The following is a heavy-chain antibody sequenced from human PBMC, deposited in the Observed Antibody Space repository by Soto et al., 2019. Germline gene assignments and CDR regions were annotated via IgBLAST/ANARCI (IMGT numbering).Heavy chain of an antibody. CDR3: ARGRYGDY. D-gene: IGHD1-1*01. V-gene: IGHV1-18*01. CDR1: GYTFTSYG. J-gene: IGHJ4*02. Sequence: QVHLVQSGAEVKKPGASVKFSCKASGYTFTSYGITWVRQATGQGLEWMGWISAHNGNTAYAQKLQGRVIVTRDTSTSTAYMELRSLISDDTAVYDCARGRYGDYWGQGALVTVSS. CDR2: ISAHNGNT.